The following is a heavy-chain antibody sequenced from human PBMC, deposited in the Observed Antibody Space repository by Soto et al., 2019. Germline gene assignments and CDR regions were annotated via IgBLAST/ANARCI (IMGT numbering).Heavy chain of an antibody. V-gene: IGHV1-3*01. Sequence: GASVKVSCKASGYTFTSYAMHWVRQAPGQRLEWMGWINAGNGNTKYSQKFQGRVTITRDTSASTAYMELSSLRSEDTAVYYCARDGYSSSWYPPYLDYWGQGTLVTVSS. CDR1: GYTFTSYA. CDR3: ARDGYSSSWYPPYLDY. D-gene: IGHD6-13*01. J-gene: IGHJ4*02. CDR2: INAGNGNT.